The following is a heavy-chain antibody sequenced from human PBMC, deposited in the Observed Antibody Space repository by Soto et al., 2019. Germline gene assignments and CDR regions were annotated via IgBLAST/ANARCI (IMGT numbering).Heavy chain of an antibody. CDR2: MSYDGSNK. CDR3: ARVGGAY. V-gene: IGHV3-30-3*01. D-gene: IGHD3-16*01. CDR1: GFTFSSYA. J-gene: IGHJ4*02. Sequence: QVQLVESGGGVVQPGRSLRLSCAASGFTFSSYAMHWVRRVPGKGLEWMAVMSYDGSNKYYADSVKGRFTISRDNSKNTVYLQMNSLRPEDTALYYCARVGGAYWGQGTQVIVSS.